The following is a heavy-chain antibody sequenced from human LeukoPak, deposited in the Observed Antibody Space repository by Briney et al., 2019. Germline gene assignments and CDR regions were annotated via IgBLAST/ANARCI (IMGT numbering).Heavy chain of an antibody. J-gene: IGHJ4*02. CDR3: ARMPGIAVAGTFLGFDY. CDR2: ILNDGSNK. CDR1: GFTFSSYG. V-gene: IGHV3-30*02. Sequence: GGSLRLSCAASGFTFSSYGMHWVRQAPGKGLEWVAFILNDGSNKYYADSVKGRFTISRDNSKNTLYLQMNSLRAGDTAVYYCARMPGIAVAGTFLGFDYWGQGTLVTVSS. D-gene: IGHD6-19*01.